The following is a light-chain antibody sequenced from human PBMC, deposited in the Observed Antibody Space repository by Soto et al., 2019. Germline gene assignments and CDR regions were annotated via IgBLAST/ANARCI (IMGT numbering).Light chain of an antibody. J-gene: IGLJ1*01. CDR1: SSDVGSYNL. CDR3: CSYAGISTFYV. Sequence: QSVLTQPASVSGSPGQSITISCTGTSSDVGSYNLVSWYQQHPGKAPKLMIYGVNKRPSGVSNRFSGSKSGNTASLTISGLHADDEADYYCCSYAGISTFYVFGTGTKLTVL. V-gene: IGLV2-23*02. CDR2: GVN.